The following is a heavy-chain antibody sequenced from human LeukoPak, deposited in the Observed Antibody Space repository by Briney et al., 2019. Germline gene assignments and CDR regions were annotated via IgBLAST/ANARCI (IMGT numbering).Heavy chain of an antibody. J-gene: IGHJ4*02. V-gene: IGHV4-30-4*01. CDR2: IYYIGST. CDR3: ASHPYHSSRLPFDY. D-gene: IGHD3-22*01. CDR1: GGSISSGDYY. Sequence: ASESLSLTCTVSGGSISSGDYYWTWIRQPPGKGLEWIGYIYYIGSTYYNPSLTSRLSISVDTSKNQFSLKLTSVPAADTAVSYCASHPYHSSRLPFDYWGQGTLVTVSS.